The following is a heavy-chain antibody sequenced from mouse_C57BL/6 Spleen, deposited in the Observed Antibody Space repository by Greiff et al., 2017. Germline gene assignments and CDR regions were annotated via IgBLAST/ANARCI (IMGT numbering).Heavy chain of an antibody. J-gene: IGHJ4*01. CDR3: ARGLLPLAMDY. D-gene: IGHD2-3*01. CDR2: IDPSDSYT. Sequence: QVQLQQPGAELVKPGASVKLSCKASGYTFTSYWMQWVKQRPGQGLEWIGEIDPSDSYTNYNQKFKSKATLTVDKPSSTAYMQLSSLTSEDSAVYYCARGLLPLAMDYWGQGTSVTVSS. V-gene: IGHV1-50*01. CDR1: GYTFTSYW.